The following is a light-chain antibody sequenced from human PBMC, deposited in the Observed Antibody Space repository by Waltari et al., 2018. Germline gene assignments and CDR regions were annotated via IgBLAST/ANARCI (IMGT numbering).Light chain of an antibody. CDR1: QGISSW. CDR2: AET. J-gene: IGKJ1*01. Sequence: DIQMTQSPSSVSASVGDRVTITCRASQGISSWLAWYQQKPGKAPKLLIFAETSWQSGVPSRFSGSGSGTHFTLTISSLQPEDFATYYCQQANTNTFPPTFGQGTKVEIK. V-gene: IGKV1-12*02. CDR3: QQANTNTFPPT.